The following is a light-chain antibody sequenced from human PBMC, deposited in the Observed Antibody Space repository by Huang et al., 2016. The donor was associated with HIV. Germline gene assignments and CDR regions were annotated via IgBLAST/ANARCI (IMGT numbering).Light chain of an antibody. CDR3: MQGTHWPGT. Sequence: DVVMTQFPLSLPVTLGQPASIFCKFSQSLVSSYGDTYLNWFQQRPGQSPRRLIYQVSKRESGVPDRFSGSGSGNYFTLRINRVEAEDVAIYYCMQGTHWPGTFGQGTKMEI. CDR2: QVS. V-gene: IGKV2-30*01. CDR1: QSLVSSYGDTY. J-gene: IGKJ1*01.